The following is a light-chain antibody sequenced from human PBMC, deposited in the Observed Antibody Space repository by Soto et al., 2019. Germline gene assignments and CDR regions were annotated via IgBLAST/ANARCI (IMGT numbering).Light chain of an antibody. J-gene: IGKJ1*01. CDR2: KAS. Sequence: DVQMTQSPSTLSASVGDRVTITCRASEHIGSWLAWYQLKPGTVPKLLIYKASTLTKGVTSTFSGSGSGTEFNLTINRLQPDDFAAYYCQQYSSSPRTFGQGTKVDIK. V-gene: IGKV1-5*03. CDR3: QQYSSSPRT. CDR1: EHIGSW.